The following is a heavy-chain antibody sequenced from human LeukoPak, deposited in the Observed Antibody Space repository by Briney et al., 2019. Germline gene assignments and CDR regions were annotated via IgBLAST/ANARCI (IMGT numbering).Heavy chain of an antibody. V-gene: IGHV1-2*02. CDR1: GYTFTGYY. CDR3: ARWGKYYYDSSGYYY. CDR2: IHPNSGGT. D-gene: IGHD3-22*01. Sequence: ASVKVSCKASGYTFTGYYMHWVRQAPGQGLEWMGWIHPNSGGTKYAQRFQGGVTVTRDTSISTVYMELSRLRSDDTAVYYCARWGKYYYDSSGYYYWGQGTLVTVSS. J-gene: IGHJ4*02.